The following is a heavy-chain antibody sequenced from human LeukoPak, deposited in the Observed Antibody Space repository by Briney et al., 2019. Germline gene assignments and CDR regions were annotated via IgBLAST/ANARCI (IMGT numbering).Heavy chain of an antibody. CDR2: ISAYNGNT. V-gene: IGHV1-18*01. D-gene: IGHD3-22*01. CDR3: ARDRYYDSSGYYDY. Sequence: IXXVXQAPGQGLEWMGWISAYNGNTNYAQKLQGRVTMTTDTSTSTAYMELRSLRSDDTAVYYCARDRYYDSSGYYDYWGQGTLVTVSS. J-gene: IGHJ4*02.